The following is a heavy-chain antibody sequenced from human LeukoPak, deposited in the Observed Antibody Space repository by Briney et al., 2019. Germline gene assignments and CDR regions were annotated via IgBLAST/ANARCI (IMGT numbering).Heavy chain of an antibody. J-gene: IGHJ4*02. CDR1: GYTFTGYY. CDR3: ASDSGRSGYYPSDY. CDR2: INPNSGGT. D-gene: IGHD3-3*01. Sequence: ASVKVSXKASGYTFTGYYMHWVRQAPGQGLEWMGWINPNSGGTNYAQKFQGRVTMTRDTSISTAYMELSRLRSDDTAVYYCASDSGRSGYYPSDYWGQGTLVTVSS. V-gene: IGHV1-2*02.